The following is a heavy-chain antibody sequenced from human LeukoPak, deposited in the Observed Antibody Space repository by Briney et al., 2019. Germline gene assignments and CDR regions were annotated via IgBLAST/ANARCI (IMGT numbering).Heavy chain of an antibody. J-gene: IGHJ4*02. D-gene: IGHD5-18*01. CDR2: IFGSGGSP. CDR3: GKTTVGYSSGQKPAWPVDY. Sequence: GGSLRLSCEASGFTFGSHAMYWVRQAPGKGLEWVAGIFGSGGSPHYADSVKGRFTVSRDNSRNTVYLQINSLRAEDTAVYYCGKTTVGYSSGQKPAWPVDYWGQGTLVTVSS. V-gene: IGHV3-23*01. CDR1: GFTFGSHA.